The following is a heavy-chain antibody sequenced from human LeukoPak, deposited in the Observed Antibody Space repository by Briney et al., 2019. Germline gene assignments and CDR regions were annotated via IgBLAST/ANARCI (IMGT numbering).Heavy chain of an antibody. CDR1: GFTFSSYS. Sequence: GGSLRLSCAASGFTFSSYSMNWVRQAPGKGLEWVSSISSSSSYIYYADSVKGRFTISRDNAKNSLYLQMNSLRAKDTAVYYCARDPYGDYTFDYWGQGTLVTVSS. CDR2: ISSSSSYI. V-gene: IGHV3-21*01. CDR3: ARDPYGDYTFDY. J-gene: IGHJ4*02. D-gene: IGHD4-17*01.